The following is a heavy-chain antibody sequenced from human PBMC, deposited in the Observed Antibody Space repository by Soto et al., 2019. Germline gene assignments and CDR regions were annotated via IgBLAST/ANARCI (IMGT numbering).Heavy chain of an antibody. CDR1: GFTFGDYA. V-gene: IGHV3-49*03. CDR2: IRSKAYGGTT. J-gene: IGHJ4*02. D-gene: IGHD2-15*01. Sequence: PGGSLRLSCTASGFTFGDYAMSWFRQAPGKGLEWVGFIRSKAYGGTTEYAASVKGRFTISRDDSKSIAYLQMNSLKTEDTAVYYCTRVGIVVVVAATPFDYWGQGTLVTVSS. CDR3: TRVGIVVVVAATPFDY.